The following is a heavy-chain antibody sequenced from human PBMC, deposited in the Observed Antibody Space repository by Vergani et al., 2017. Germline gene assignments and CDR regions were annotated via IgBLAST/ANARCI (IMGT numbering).Heavy chain of an antibody. D-gene: IGHD6-19*01. CDR1: GFTFDDYA. Sequence: VQLVESGGGLVKPGGSLRLSCAASGFTFDDYAMHWVRQAPGKGLEWVSLISWDGGSTYYADSVKGRFTISRDNSKNSLYLQMNSLRAEDTALYYCAKDASYSSGWSYXFDYWGQGTLVTVSS. V-gene: IGHV3-43D*03. J-gene: IGHJ4*02. CDR3: AKDASYSSGWSYXFDY. CDR2: ISWDGGST.